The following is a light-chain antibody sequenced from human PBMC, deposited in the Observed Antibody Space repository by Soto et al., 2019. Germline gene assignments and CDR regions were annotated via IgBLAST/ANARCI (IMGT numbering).Light chain of an antibody. CDR1: SSDVGGYNY. V-gene: IGLV2-14*01. CDR3: SSYTSSSLYV. Sequence: QPVLTQPASVSGSPGQSITISCTGTSSDVGGYNYVSWYQQHPGKAPKLMIYEVSNRPSGVSNRFSGSKSGNTASLTTSGLQAEDEADYYCSSYTSSSLYVFGAGTKLTVL. J-gene: IGLJ1*01. CDR2: EVS.